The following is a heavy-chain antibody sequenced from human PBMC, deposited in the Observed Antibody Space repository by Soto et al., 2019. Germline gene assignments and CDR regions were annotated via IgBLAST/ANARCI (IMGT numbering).Heavy chain of an antibody. V-gene: IGHV4-4*07. J-gene: IGHJ5*02. CDR1: GASISGFY. CDR2: IYATGTT. CDR3: VRDGTKTLRDWFDP. D-gene: IGHD1-1*01. Sequence: SETLSLTCTVSGASISGFYWSWIRKSAGKGLKWIGRIYATGTTDYNPSLKSRVMMSVDTSKKQFSLKLRSVTAADTAVYYCVRDGTKTLRDWFDPWGQGISVTVS.